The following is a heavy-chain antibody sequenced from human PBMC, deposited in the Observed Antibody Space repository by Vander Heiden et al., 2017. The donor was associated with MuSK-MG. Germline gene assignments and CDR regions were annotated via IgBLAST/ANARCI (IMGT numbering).Heavy chain of an antibody. D-gene: IGHD6-19*01. V-gene: IGHV3-30*18. CDR1: GFTFRSSG. CDR3: AKIKGRAVAGTFFDY. J-gene: IGHJ4*02. Sequence: QVQLVESGGGVVQPGRSLRLSCAAPGFTFRSSGTHWVRQDPGKGLEWVAVISYDGSNKNYADSGKGRFTISRDNSKNTLYMQMNRLRAEDTAVYYCAKIKGRAVAGTFFDYWGQGTMVTVYS. CDR2: ISYDGSNK.